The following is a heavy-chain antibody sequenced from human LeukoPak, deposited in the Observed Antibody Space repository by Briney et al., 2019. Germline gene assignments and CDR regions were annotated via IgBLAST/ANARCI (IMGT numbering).Heavy chain of an antibody. Sequence: GGSLRLSCAASGFTFSSYAMSWVRQAPGKGLEWVSAISGSGGSTYYADSVKGRFTISRDNSKNTLYLQMNSLRAEDTAVYYCAKVREEVPAAIIGVYYFDYWGQGTLVTVSS. V-gene: IGHV3-23*01. CDR3: AKVREEVPAAIIGVYYFDY. CDR1: GFTFSSYA. J-gene: IGHJ4*02. D-gene: IGHD2-2*01. CDR2: ISGSGGST.